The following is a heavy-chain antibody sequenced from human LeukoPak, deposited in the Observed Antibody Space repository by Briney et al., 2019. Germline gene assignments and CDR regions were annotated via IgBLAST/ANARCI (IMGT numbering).Heavy chain of an antibody. Sequence: GGSLRLPCAASGFTFSSYAMSWVRQAPGKGLEWVSAISGSGGSTYYADSVKGRFTISRDNSKNTLYLQMNSLRAEDTAVYYCAKDRALGGGSYYFDYWGQGTLVTVSS. CDR1: GFTFSSYA. J-gene: IGHJ4*02. V-gene: IGHV3-23*01. D-gene: IGHD1-26*01. CDR2: ISGSGGST. CDR3: AKDRALGGGSYYFDY.